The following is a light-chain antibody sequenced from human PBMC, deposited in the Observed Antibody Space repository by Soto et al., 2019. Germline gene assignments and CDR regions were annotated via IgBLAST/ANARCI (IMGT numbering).Light chain of an antibody. CDR1: QAINTW. CDR2: DAS. CDR3: QQYKSYSPTA. Sequence: DIQLTQSPSTLSASVGDRVTITCRSSQAINTWVAWYQQKPGKAPKLLIFDASNLESGVPSRFGGSGSGTEFTLTISSLQPDDFAAYYCQQYKSYSPTAFVPGTKVDIK. J-gene: IGKJ3*01. V-gene: IGKV1-5*01.